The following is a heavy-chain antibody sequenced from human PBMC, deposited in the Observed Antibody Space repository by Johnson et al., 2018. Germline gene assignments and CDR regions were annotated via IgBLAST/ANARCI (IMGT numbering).Heavy chain of an antibody. CDR3: AKGGRTYYYDSSGYYDAFDI. CDR2: ISYDGSNK. D-gene: IGHD3-22*01. V-gene: IGHV3-33*05. CDR1: GFTFSSYG. J-gene: IGHJ3*02. Sequence: QVQLVQSGGGVVQXGRSLRLXCAASGFTFSSYGMHWVRQAPGKGLEWVAVISYDGSNKYYADSVKGRFTISRDNSKNTLYLQMNSLRAEDTAVYYCAKGGRTYYYDSSGYYDAFDIWGQGTMVTVSS.